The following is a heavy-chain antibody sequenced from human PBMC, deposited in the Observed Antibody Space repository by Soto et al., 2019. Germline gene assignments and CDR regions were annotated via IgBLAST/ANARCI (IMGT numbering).Heavy chain of an antibody. CDR1: GFTFSSYG. CDR3: ASHPLYDSSSPGVY. CDR2: IWYDGSNR. J-gene: IGHJ4*02. D-gene: IGHD3-22*01. Sequence: QVQLVESGGGVVQPGRTLRLSCAASGFTFSSYGMHWVRQAPGKGLEWVAVIWYDGSNRYYADSVKGRFTISRDNSKNTLYLQMNNLRAEDTAVYYCASHPLYDSSSPGVYWGQGTLVTVSS. V-gene: IGHV3-33*01.